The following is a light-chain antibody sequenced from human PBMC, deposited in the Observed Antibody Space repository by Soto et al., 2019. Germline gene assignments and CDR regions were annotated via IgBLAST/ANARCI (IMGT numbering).Light chain of an antibody. Sequence: QSVLTQPPSASGAPGQRVTISCSGSASNIGRDPVNWYQQVPGTAPKLLIYENNHRPSGVPDRFSGSKSGTSASLVISGLRSEEEAEYCCGGWDGSLKGFVFGTGTKLIVL. CDR2: ENN. CDR1: ASNIGRDP. V-gene: IGLV1-44*01. CDR3: GGWDGSLKGFV. J-gene: IGLJ1*01.